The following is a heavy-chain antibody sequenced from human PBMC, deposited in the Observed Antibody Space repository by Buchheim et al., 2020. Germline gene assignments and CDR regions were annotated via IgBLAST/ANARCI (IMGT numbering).Heavy chain of an antibody. Sequence: QVQLVESGGGVVQPGRSLRLSCAASGFTFCSYAMHWVRQAPGKGLEWVAVISYDGRSENYVDSVKGRFTISRDNSENTLYLQMNSLRVEDTAVYYCAREDGELYFDYWGQGTL. CDR1: GFTFCSYA. CDR2: ISYDGRSE. V-gene: IGHV3-30*04. D-gene: IGHD1-7*01. J-gene: IGHJ4*02. CDR3: AREDGELYFDY.